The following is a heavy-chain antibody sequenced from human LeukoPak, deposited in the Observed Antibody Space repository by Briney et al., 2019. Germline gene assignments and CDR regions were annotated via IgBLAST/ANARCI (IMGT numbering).Heavy chain of an antibody. D-gene: IGHD3-10*01. CDR2: ISSGSSAI. Sequence: PGGSLRLSCAASGFTFSSYSMNWVRQAPGKGLEWGSYISSGSSAIYYADSVKARFTISRDNAKISLYLQMNSLRDDDTAVYYCARDGSGSYYKYFQHWGQGTLVTVSS. CDR3: ARDGSGSYYKYFQH. V-gene: IGHV3-48*02. J-gene: IGHJ1*01. CDR1: GFTFSSYS.